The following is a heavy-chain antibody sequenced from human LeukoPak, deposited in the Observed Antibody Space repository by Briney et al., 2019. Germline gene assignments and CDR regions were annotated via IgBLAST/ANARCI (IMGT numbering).Heavy chain of an antibody. J-gene: IGHJ4*02. CDR2: IYHSGST. CDR1: GYPISSGYY. CDR3: ARWGSSSRYFDY. V-gene: IGHV4-38-2*01. Sequence: PSETLSLTSAVSGYPISSGYYWGWIRQPPGKGLEWIGSIYHSGSTYYNPSLTSRVTISIDTSKNHFSLKLSSVTAADTAVYYCARWGSSSRYFDYWGQGTLVTVSS. D-gene: IGHD6-6*01.